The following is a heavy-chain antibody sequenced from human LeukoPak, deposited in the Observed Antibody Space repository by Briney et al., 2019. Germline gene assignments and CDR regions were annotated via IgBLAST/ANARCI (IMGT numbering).Heavy chain of an antibody. CDR2: IYTSGST. CDR1: GGSISSGSYY. J-gene: IGHJ6*04. V-gene: IGHV4-61*02. CDR3: ARDIRLAELDV. Sequence: SQTLSLTCTVSGGSISSGSYYWSWIRQPAGKGLEWIGRIYTSGSTNYNPSLKSRVTISVDTSKNQFSLKLSSVTAADTAVYYCARDIRLAELDVWGKGTTVTVSS.